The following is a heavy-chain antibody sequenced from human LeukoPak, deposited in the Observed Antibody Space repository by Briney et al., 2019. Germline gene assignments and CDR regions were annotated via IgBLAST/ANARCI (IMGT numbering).Heavy chain of an antibody. CDR1: GFTFSSDS. J-gene: IGHJ4*02. Sequence: GGSLRLSCAASGFTFSSDSMNWVRQAPGKGLEWVSSISSGSTYKYYADSVKGRFTVSRDNAKNSLYLQMNSLRAEDTAIYYCARGESSGYPPGPNWGQGTLVTVSS. CDR2: ISSGSTYK. V-gene: IGHV3-21*01. CDR3: ARGESSGYPPGPN. D-gene: IGHD3-22*01.